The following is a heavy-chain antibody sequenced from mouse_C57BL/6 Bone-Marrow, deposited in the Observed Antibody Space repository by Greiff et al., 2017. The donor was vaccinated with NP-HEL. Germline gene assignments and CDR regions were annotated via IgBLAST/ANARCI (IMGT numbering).Heavy chain of an antibody. Sequence: EVMLVESGPELVKPGASVKMSCKASGYTFTDYNMHWVKQSHGKSLEWIGYINPNNGGTSYNQKFKGKATLTVNKSSSTAYMELRSLTSEDSAVYYCARNGYYGYFDGWGTGTTVTVSS. CDR2: INPNNGGT. CDR1: GYTFTDYN. D-gene: IGHD2-2*01. CDR3: ARNGYYGYFDG. J-gene: IGHJ1*03. V-gene: IGHV1-22*01.